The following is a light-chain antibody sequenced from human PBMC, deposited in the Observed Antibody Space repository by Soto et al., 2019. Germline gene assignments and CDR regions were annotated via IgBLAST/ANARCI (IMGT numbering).Light chain of an antibody. CDR2: EVS. CDR3: SSYTSSSTYV. V-gene: IGLV2-18*02. CDR1: SSDVGSYNR. Sequence: QSVLTQPPSGSGFPGQSVTISCTGTSSDVGSYNRVSWYQQSPGTAPKLMIYEVSNRPSGVPDRFSGSKSGNTASLTISGLQAEDEADYYCSSYTSSSTYVFGTGTKVTVL. J-gene: IGLJ1*01.